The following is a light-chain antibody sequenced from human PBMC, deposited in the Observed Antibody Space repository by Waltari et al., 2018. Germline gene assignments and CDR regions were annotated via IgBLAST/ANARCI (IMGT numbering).Light chain of an antibody. Sequence: SYELTQTPSVSVSPGQPATITCSGHVLPRTHAYWFQQKSGQAPRLVVYEDTKRPSGIPERFSGSSSGTVATLTSTGAQVDDEADYYCYSSDSTGLRVFGGGTTVVVL. CDR1: VLPRTH. CDR3: YSSDSTGLRV. J-gene: IGLJ1*01. CDR2: EDT. V-gene: IGLV3-10*01.